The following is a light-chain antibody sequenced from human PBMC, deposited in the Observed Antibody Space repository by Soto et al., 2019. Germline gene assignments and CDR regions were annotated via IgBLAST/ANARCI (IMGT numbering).Light chain of an antibody. CDR1: QSVSSSF. CDR2: GAS. V-gene: IGKV3-20*01. CDR3: QQYDSSPIT. J-gene: IGKJ5*01. Sequence: PGERATLSCRASQSVSSSFLAWYQQKVGQAPRLLIYGASSRATGIPDRFSGSGSGTDFTLTISRLEPEDFAVYYCQQYDSSPITFGQGTRLEIK.